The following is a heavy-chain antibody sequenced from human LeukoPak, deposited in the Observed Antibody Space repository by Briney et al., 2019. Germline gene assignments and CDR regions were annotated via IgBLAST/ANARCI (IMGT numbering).Heavy chain of an antibody. Sequence: SETLSLTCAVYGGSFSGYYWSWIRQPPGKGLEWIGEINHSGSTNYNPSLKSRVTISVDTSKNQFSLKLSSVTAADTAVYYCARVWHLLVGYYYYYYMDIWRKVTTVTVSS. CDR3: ARVWHLLVGYYYYYYMDI. J-gene: IGHJ6*03. D-gene: IGHD6-13*01. CDR2: INHSGST. V-gene: IGHV4-34*01. CDR1: GGSFSGYY.